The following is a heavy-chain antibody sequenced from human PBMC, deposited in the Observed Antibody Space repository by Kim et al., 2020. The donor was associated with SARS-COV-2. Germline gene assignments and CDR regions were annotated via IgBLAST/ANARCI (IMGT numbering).Heavy chain of an antibody. V-gene: IGHV4-4*02. Sequence: SETLSLTCAVSGGSISSSNWWSWVRQPPGKGLEWIGEIYHSGSTNYNPSLKSRVTISVDKSKNQFSLKLSSVTAADTAVYYCAKRSSSWYGALEELIDYWGQGTLVTVSS. D-gene: IGHD6-13*01. CDR2: IYHSGST. J-gene: IGHJ4*02. CDR3: AKRSSSWYGALEELIDY. CDR1: GGSISSSNW.